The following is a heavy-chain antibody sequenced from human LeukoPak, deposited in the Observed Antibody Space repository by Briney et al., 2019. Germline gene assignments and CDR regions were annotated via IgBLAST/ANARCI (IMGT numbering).Heavy chain of an antibody. CDR2: IYYSGST. CDR1: GDSISRSRYY. CDR3: ARQYSSGWGY. D-gene: IGHD6-19*01. J-gene: IGHJ4*02. Sequence: PSETLSLTCTVSGDSISRSRYYWAWIRQPPGKGLERIGSIYYSGSTYYNPSLKSRVTISVDTSKNQFSLKLSSVTAADTAVYYCARQYSSGWGYWGQGTLVTVSS. V-gene: IGHV4-39*01.